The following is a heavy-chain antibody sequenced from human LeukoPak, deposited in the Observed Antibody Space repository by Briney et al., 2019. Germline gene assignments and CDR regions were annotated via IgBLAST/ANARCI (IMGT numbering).Heavy chain of an antibody. CDR2: ISGSGGST. CDR3: ARGAYCGGDCYPSPFDY. D-gene: IGHD2-21*02. V-gene: IGHV3-23*01. Sequence: PSGGSLRLSCAASGFTFSSYAMSWVRQAPGKGLEWVSAISGSGGSTYYADSVKGRFTISRDNSKNTLYLQMNSLRAEDTAVYYCARGAYCGGDCYPSPFDYWGQGTLVTVSS. J-gene: IGHJ4*02. CDR1: GFTFSSYA.